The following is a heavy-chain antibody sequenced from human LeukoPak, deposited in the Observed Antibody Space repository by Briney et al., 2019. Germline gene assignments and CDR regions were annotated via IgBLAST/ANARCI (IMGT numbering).Heavy chain of an antibody. CDR2: ISYDGSNK. D-gene: IGHD2-2*01. CDR3: ARVDEHQALDY. Sequence: GGSLRLSCAASGFTFSSYRMHWVRQAPGKGLEWVAVISYDGSNKYYADSVKGRFTISRDNSKNTLYLQMHSLRAEDTAVYYCARVDEHQALDYWGQGTLVTVSS. V-gene: IGHV3-30*03. CDR1: GFTFSSYR. J-gene: IGHJ4*02.